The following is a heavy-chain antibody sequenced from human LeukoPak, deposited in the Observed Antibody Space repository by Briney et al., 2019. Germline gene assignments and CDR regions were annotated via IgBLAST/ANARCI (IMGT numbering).Heavy chain of an antibody. J-gene: IGHJ5*02. CDR1: GFSLSRNG. CDR3: AKDAITSLGGQSPFDP. Sequence: GGSLRLSCATSGFSLSRNGMHWVRQAPGKGLEWVAFILYDGSNKYYADSVKGRFTISRDNSKNTLYLQMNSLRAEDTAVYYCAKDAITSLGGQSPFDPWGQGTLVTVSS. D-gene: IGHD3-16*01. CDR2: ILYDGSNK. V-gene: IGHV3-30*02.